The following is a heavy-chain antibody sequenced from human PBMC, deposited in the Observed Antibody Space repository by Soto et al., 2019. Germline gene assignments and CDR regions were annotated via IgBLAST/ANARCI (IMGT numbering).Heavy chain of an antibody. J-gene: IGHJ5*02. D-gene: IGHD3-9*01. CDR3: AHSNDWHFEEGWLDP. CDR1: GFSLRTGGVG. Sequence: QITLKESGPTQVRPTQTLTLTCTFSGFSLRTGGVGVGWIRQPPGKALEWLALIYGDDNKRYSPSLKSRLTITKDTTKHQVVRIMPNMDPVDTATYYCAHSNDWHFEEGWLDPLGQGTLVTASS. V-gene: IGHV2-5*02. CDR2: IYGDDNK.